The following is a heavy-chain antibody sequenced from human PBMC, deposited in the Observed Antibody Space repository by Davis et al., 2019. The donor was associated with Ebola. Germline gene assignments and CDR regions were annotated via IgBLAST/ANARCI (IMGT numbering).Heavy chain of an antibody. D-gene: IGHD5-12*01. CDR3: ARGWLRSAFDQ. V-gene: IGHV6-1*01. CDR2: TYYSSKWYN. J-gene: IGHJ4*02. CDR1: GDSVPSGG. Sequence: PSETLSLTCAISGDSVPSGGWNWIRQSPSRGLEWLGRTYYSSKWYNESALSVKSRITISADTAKNQLSLHLNSVTPEDTAVYYCARGWLRSAFDQWGQGTLITVSS.